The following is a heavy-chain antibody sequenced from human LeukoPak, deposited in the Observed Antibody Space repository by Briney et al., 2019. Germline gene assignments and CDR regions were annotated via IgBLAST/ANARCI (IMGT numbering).Heavy chain of an antibody. CDR2: ISSGSSYI. Sequence: GGSLRLSCAASGFTFSSYSMNWVRQAPGKGLEWVSSISSGSSYIYYADSVKGRFTISRDNSKNTLYLEMNSLRAEDTAVYYCARPRLTMIIVGDAFDIWGQGTMVTVSS. D-gene: IGHD3-22*01. V-gene: IGHV3-21*01. CDR3: ARPRLTMIIVGDAFDI. J-gene: IGHJ3*02. CDR1: GFTFSSYS.